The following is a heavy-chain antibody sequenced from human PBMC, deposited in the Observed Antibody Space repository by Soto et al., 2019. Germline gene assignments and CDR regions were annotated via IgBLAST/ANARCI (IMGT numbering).Heavy chain of an antibody. D-gene: IGHD3-10*01. CDR2: IIPISGTA. CDR1: GCTFSSYA. CDR3: ASLSMVRGVIIKDDAFDI. V-gene: IGHV1-69*13. Sequence: ASVKVSCKASGCTFSSYAISWVRQAPGQGLEWMGGIIPISGTANYAQKFQGRVTITADESTSTAYMELSSLRSEDTAVYYCASLSMVRGVIIKDDAFDIWGQGTMVSVSS. J-gene: IGHJ3*02.